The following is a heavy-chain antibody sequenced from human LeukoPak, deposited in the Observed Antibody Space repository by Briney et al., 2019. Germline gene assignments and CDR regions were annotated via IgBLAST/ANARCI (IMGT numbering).Heavy chain of an antibody. Sequence: GGSLRLSCAASGFIFSSYDMHWVRQAPGKGLEWVALIRFDGSNKYYADSLKGRFTISRDNSKNTLYLQMNSLRLEDTAGYYCAKGAGYSSNWNFGYWGQGALVTVSS. CDR3: AKGAGYSSNWNFGY. V-gene: IGHV3-30*02. CDR1: GFIFSSYD. J-gene: IGHJ4*02. D-gene: IGHD6-13*01. CDR2: IRFDGSNK.